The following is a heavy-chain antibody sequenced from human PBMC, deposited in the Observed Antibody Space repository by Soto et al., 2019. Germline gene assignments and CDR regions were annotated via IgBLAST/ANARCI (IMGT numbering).Heavy chain of an antibody. V-gene: IGHV4-34*01. CDR3: ASSGPVRGVSNWFDP. J-gene: IGHJ5*02. CDR1: GGSFSGYY. CDR2: INHSGST. Sequence: KPSETLSLTCAVYGGSFSGYYWSWIRQPPGKGLEWIGEINHSGSTNYNPSLKSRVTISVDTSKNQFSLKLSSVTAADTAVYYCASSGPVRGVSNWFDPWGQGTLVTVSS. D-gene: IGHD3-10*01.